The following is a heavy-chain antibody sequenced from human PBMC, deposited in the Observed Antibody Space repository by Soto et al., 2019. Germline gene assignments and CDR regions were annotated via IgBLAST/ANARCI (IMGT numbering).Heavy chain of an antibody. D-gene: IGHD3-10*01. J-gene: IGHJ6*02. CDR2: IKEDGSQE. CDR3: ARPRFRGMDV. CDR1: GFTFSNYF. V-gene: IGHV3-7*03. Sequence: LRLSCVASGFTFSNYFMSWVRQAPGKGLEWVANIKEDGSQEYYVESVKGRFIISRDNAKDSLYLQLNSLRAEDTAVYYCARPRFRGMDVWGQGTTVTVSS.